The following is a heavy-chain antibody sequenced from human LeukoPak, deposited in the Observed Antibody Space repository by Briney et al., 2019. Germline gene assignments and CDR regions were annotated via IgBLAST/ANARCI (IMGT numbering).Heavy chain of an antibody. D-gene: IGHD5/OR15-5a*01. CDR2: IYYSGST. Sequence: SETLSLTCTVSGGSISSGDYYWSWIRQPPGKGLEWIGYIYYSGSTYYNPSLKSRVTISVDTSKNQFSLKLSSVTAADTAVYYSARAFGLRGWFDPWGQGTLVTVSS. CDR3: ARAFGLRGWFDP. J-gene: IGHJ5*02. V-gene: IGHV4-30-4*01. CDR1: GGSISSGDYY.